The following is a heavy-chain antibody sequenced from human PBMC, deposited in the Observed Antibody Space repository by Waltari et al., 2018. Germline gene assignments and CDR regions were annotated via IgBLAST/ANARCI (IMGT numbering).Heavy chain of an antibody. D-gene: IGHD4-17*01. J-gene: IGHJ4*02. V-gene: IGHV3-33*01. CDR1: GFTFSSYG. CDR2: IWYDGSNK. Sequence: QVQLVESGGGVVQPGRSLRLSCAASGFTFSSYGMHWVRQAPGKGLEWVAVIWYDGSNKYYADSVKGRFTISRDNSKNTLYLQMNSLRAEDTAVYYCARGGGDYSPLDYWGQGTLVTVSS. CDR3: ARGGGDYSPLDY.